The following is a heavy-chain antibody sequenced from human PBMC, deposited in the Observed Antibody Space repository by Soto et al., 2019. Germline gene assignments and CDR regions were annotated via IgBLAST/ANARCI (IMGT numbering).Heavy chain of an antibody. CDR2: VFYTGFT. Sequence: SETRSRTCSFSVGSMSGIYYYGWCLLESPGKGPEWIGSVFYTGFTSYNPSLESRVSVSVDTSKNQFSLKVSGVSAADTAVYYCATSQKGYNWNYFDHWGQGALVTVSS. CDR1: VGSMSGIYYY. CDR3: ATSQKGYNWNYFDH. D-gene: IGHD1-20*01. V-gene: IGHV4-39*01. J-gene: IGHJ4*02.